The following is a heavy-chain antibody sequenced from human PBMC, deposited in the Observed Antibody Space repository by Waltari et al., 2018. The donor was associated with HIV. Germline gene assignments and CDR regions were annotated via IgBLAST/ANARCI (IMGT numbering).Heavy chain of an antibody. Sequence: EVQLVESGGVLVQPGGSLRLSCAASGFTFRTYWMHWVRQGPGEGRVWVAGIQNDGSSTSYADSVKGRFTISRDNAKNTLFLQMNSLRVEDTAVYYCTRDGGGHPFVGYGMDVWGQGTTVTVSS. D-gene: IGHD3-16*01. V-gene: IGHV3-74*01. CDR1: GFTFRTYW. CDR2: IQNDGSST. CDR3: TRDGGGHPFVGYGMDV. J-gene: IGHJ6*02.